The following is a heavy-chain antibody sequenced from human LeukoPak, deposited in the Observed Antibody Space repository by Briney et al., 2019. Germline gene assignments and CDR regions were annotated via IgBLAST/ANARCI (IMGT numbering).Heavy chain of an antibody. V-gene: IGHV4-34*01. Sequence: KPSETLSLTCAVYGGSFSGYYWSWIRQPPGKGLEWIGEINHSGSTNYNPSLKSRVTISVDTSKNQFSLKLSSVTAADTAVYYCAGTSVRGVIGYWGQGTLVTVSS. J-gene: IGHJ4*02. CDR2: INHSGST. D-gene: IGHD3-10*01. CDR1: GGSFSGYY. CDR3: AGTSVRGVIGY.